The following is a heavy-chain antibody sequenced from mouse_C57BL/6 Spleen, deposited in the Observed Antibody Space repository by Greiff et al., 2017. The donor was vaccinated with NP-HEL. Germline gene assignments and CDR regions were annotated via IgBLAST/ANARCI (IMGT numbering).Heavy chain of an antibody. Sequence: VQLQQSGAELVRPGTSVKMSCKASGYTFTNYWIGWAKQRPGHGLEWIGDIYPGGGYTNYNEKFKGKATLTADISSSTAYMQVSSLTSEDAAIYYCARYGSDYAMDYWGQGTSVTVSS. CDR3: ARYGSDYAMDY. V-gene: IGHV1-63*01. CDR2: IYPGGGYT. CDR1: GYTFTNYW. J-gene: IGHJ4*01. D-gene: IGHD1-1*01.